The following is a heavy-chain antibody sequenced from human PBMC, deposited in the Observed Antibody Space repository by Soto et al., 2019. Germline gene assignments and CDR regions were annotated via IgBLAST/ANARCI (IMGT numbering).Heavy chain of an antibody. Sequence: QVQLVESGGGVVQPGRSLRLSCAASGFTFSSYTMHWVRQAPGKGLEGVALISYDGSNKYYADSVEGRFTISRDNSKNTLSLQTTSLRAEDTAVYYCARGAGIAVAGTSFDDWGQGTLVTVSS. CDR1: GFTFSSYT. V-gene: IGHV3-30-3*01. CDR3: ARGAGIAVAGTSFDD. J-gene: IGHJ4*02. D-gene: IGHD6-19*01. CDR2: ISYDGSNK.